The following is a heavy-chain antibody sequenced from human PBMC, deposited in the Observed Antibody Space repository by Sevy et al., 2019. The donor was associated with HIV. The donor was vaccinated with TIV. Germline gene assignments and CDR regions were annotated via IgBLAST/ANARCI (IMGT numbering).Heavy chain of an antibody. CDR2: ISSSSSYI. CDR1: GFTFSSYS. CDR3: ARDALGSWYYAFDI. J-gene: IGHJ3*02. Sequence: GGSLRLSCAASGFTFSSYSMNWVRQAPGKGLEWVSSISSSSSYIYYAVSVKGRITISRDNAKNSLYLKMNSLRAEDASLYSCARDALGSWYYAFDIWGQGTMVTVSS. D-gene: IGHD6-13*01. V-gene: IGHV3-21*01.